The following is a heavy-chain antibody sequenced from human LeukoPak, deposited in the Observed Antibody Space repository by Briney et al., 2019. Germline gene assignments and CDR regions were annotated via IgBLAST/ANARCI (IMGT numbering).Heavy chain of an antibody. Sequence: GGSLRLSCAASGFTFSSYAMSWVRQAPGKGLEWVSAISGSGGSTYYADSVKGRFTISRGNSKNTLYLQMNSLRAEDTAVYYCAKDPVSNVGQPDAFDIWGQGTMVTVSS. V-gene: IGHV3-23*01. D-gene: IGHD6-13*01. CDR2: ISGSGGST. CDR1: GFTFSSYA. J-gene: IGHJ3*02. CDR3: AKDPVSNVGQPDAFDI.